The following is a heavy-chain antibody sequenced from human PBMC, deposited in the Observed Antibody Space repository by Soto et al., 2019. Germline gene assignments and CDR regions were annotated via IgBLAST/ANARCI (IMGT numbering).Heavy chain of an antibody. D-gene: IGHD3-3*01. V-gene: IGHV3-9*01. CDR2: ISWNSGSI. J-gene: IGHJ4*02. CDR3: AKGYRYDFWSGRGYYFDY. CDR1: GFTFDDYA. Sequence: PGGSLRLSCAASGFTFDDYAMHWVRQAPGKGLEWVSGISWNSGSIGYADSVKGRFTISRDNAKNSLYLQMNSLRAEDTALYYCAKGYRYDFWSGRGYYFDYWGQGTLVTVSS.